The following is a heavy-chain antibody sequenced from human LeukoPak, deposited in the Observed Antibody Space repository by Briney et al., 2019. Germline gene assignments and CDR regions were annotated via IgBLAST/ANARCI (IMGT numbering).Heavy chain of an antibody. CDR1: GFTFDFSDYV. D-gene: IGHD3-10*01. J-gene: IGHJ4*02. Sequence: GRSLRLSCVGSGFTFDFSDYVMGWVRQTPGKGLQWISAISGPGGGTYYADSMEGRFTISRDNSKNTLFLQMNSLRAEDTAKYYCAVIDSTLVRFDFRGRGTHVIGSS. CDR2: ISGPGGGT. V-gene: IGHV3-23*01. CDR3: AVIDSTLVRFDF.